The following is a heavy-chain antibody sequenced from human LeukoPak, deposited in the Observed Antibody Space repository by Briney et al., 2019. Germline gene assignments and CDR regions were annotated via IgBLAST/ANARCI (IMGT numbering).Heavy chain of an antibody. D-gene: IGHD2-15*01. CDR3: AGGIVVVVAATRDYYYYMDV. CDR2: IIPIFGTA. J-gene: IGHJ6*03. V-gene: IGHV1-69*13. Sequence: ASVKVSCKASGGTFSSYAISWVRQAPGQGLERMGGIIPIFGTANYAQKFQGRVTITADESTSTAYMELSSLRSEDTAVYYCAGGIVVVVAATRDYYYYMDVWGKGTTVTISS. CDR1: GGTFSSYA.